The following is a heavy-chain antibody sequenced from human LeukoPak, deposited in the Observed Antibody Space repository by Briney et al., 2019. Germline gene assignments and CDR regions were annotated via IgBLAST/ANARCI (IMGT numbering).Heavy chain of an antibody. CDR1: GGSISSYY. CDR2: IYYSGST. J-gene: IGHJ5*02. D-gene: IGHD4/OR15-4a*01. Sequence: SETLSLTCTVSGGSISSYYWSWIRQLPGKGLEWIGYIYYSGSTNYNPSLKSRVTISVDTSKNQFSLKLSSVTAADTAMYYCARAPDYRWFDPWGQGTLVTVSS. V-gene: IGHV4-59*01. CDR3: ARAPDYRWFDP.